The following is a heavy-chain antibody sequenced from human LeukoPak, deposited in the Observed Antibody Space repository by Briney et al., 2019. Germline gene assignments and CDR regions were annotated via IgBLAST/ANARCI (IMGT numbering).Heavy chain of an antibody. CDR2: ISSSSSYI. D-gene: IGHD1-26*01. J-gene: IGHJ5*02. CDR3: ASSSELPYRGFDP. Sequence: GGSLRLSCAASGFTFSSYSMNWVRQAPGKGLEWVSSISSSSSYIYYADSVKGRFTISRDNAKNSLYLQMNSLRAEDTAVCYCASSSELPYRGFDPWGQGTLVTVSS. V-gene: IGHV3-21*01. CDR1: GFTFSSYS.